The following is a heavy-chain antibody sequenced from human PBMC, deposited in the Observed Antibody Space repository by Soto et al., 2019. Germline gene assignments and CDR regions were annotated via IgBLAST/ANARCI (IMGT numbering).Heavy chain of an antibody. CDR2: ISYDGSNK. D-gene: IGHD6-13*01. CDR1: GFTFSSYG. V-gene: IGHV3-30*18. Sequence: PGGSLRLSCAASGFTFSSYGMHWXRQAPGKGLEWVAVISYDGSNKYYADSVKGRFTISRDNSKNTLYLQMNSLRAEDTAVYYCAKDLWYSSSWYEGPTNSGMDVWGQGTTVTVSS. CDR3: AKDLWYSSSWYEGPTNSGMDV. J-gene: IGHJ6*02.